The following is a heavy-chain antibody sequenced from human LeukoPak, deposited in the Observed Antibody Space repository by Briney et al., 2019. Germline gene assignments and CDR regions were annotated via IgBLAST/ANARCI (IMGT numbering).Heavy chain of an antibody. CDR3: ASFRYCSSTSCEFDY. CDR2: ISAYNGNT. Sequence: PRASVTVSCKASGYTFTSYGISWVRQAPGQGLEWMGWISAYNGNTNYAQKLQGRVTMTTDTSTSTAYMELRSLRSDDTAVYYCASFRYCSSTSCEFDYWGQGTLVTVSS. J-gene: IGHJ4*02. V-gene: IGHV1-18*01. D-gene: IGHD2-2*01. CDR1: GYTFTSYG.